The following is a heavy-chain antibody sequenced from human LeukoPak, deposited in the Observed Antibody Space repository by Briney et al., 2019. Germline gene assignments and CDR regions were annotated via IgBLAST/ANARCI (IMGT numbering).Heavy chain of an antibody. CDR2: IYGSGST. J-gene: IGHJ5*02. CDR1: GGSIISNNFY. V-gene: IGHV4-61*02. D-gene: IGHD2/OR15-2a*01. CDR3: ARGWGSTSSNYFDP. Sequence: SETLSLTCTVSGGSIISNNFYWSWIRQPAGKGLEWIGRIYGSGSTNYSPSLRRRVTISMDKSKNQFSLNLNSVTAADTAVYFCARGWGSTSSNYFDPWGQGTLVTVSS.